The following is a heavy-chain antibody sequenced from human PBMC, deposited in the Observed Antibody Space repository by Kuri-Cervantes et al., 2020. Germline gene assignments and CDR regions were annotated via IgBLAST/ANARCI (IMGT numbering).Heavy chain of an antibody. D-gene: IGHD3-16*02. J-gene: IGHJ4*02. CDR3: ARGGMTTFGGVIVIDTPYYFDY. Sequence: ASVPVSCLASGYTFTGYYMHWVRQAPGQGLERTGWMNPNSGNTGYAQKFQGRVTMTRNTSISTAYMELSSLRSEDTAVYYCARGGMTTFGGVIVIDTPYYFDYWGQGTLVTVSS. CDR2: MNPNSGNT. V-gene: IGHV1-8*02. CDR1: GYTFTGYY.